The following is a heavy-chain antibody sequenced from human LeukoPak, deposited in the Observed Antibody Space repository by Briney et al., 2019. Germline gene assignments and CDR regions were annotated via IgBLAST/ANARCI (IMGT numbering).Heavy chain of an antibody. V-gene: IGHV4-59*12. CDR1: GGSISSYY. J-gene: IGHJ4*02. D-gene: IGHD3-3*01. CDR2: IYYSGST. CDR3: ARVYYDLWSGYREFDY. Sequence: SETLSLTCTVSGGSISSYYWSWIRQPPGKGPEWIGYIYYSGSTNYNPSLKSRVTISVDTSKNQFSLKLSSVTAADTAVYYCARVYYDLWSGYREFDYWGQGTLVTVSS.